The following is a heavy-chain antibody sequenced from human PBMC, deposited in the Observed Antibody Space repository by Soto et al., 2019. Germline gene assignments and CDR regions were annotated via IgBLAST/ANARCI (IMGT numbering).Heavy chain of an antibody. D-gene: IGHD5-18*01. V-gene: IGHV4-59*01. CDR2: FYHSGNS. J-gene: IGHJ6*02. Sequence: SETLSLTCSVSGGSIRSYYWSWIRQSPEKGLEWIGYFYHSGNSNYNPSLKSRVTISVDTSKNQLSLSLRSVTAADTAVYFCARISPADTYGYVNGGLDVWGQGTTVTVSS. CDR1: GGSIRSYY. CDR3: ARISPADTYGYVNGGLDV.